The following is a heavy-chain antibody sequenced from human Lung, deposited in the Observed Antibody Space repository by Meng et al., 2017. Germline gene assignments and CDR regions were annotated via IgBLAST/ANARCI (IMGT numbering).Heavy chain of an antibody. CDR3: ARERHSTIIRGVIDF. CDR1: WGSISGSY. CDR2: INHGGST. Sequence: QLPPWGAGLVRPSEKLFLTCAVYWGSISGSYWSWIRQSPAKGLEWIGKINHGGSTNYNPSLESRVTISVDTPKNQFSLRLTSMTVADTAVYYCARERHSTIIRGVIDFWGQGALVTVSS. J-gene: IGHJ4*02. D-gene: IGHD3-10*01. V-gene: IGHV4-34*01.